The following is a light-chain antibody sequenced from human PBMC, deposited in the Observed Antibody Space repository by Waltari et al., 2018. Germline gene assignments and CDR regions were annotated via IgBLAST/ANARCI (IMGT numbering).Light chain of an antibody. V-gene: IGKV3-20*01. J-gene: IGKJ4*01. CDR3: HQHGSSPLT. CDR1: QSFSSTY. Sequence: EIVLTQSPDTLSLSPGERATLSCRASQSFSSTYLAWYQHKPGQAPRLLISGASSRATCIPDRFSGSGSGTDFTLTISRLEPEDFAVYYCHQHGSSPLTFGGGTKVEIK. CDR2: GAS.